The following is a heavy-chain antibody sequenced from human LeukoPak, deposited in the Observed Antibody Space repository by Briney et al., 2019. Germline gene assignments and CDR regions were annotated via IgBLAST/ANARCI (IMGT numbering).Heavy chain of an antibody. CDR1: GGTFSSYA. V-gene: IGHV1-69*13. D-gene: IGHD5-18*01. J-gene: IGHJ2*01. CDR3: AAPYSRNWYFDL. Sequence: SVKVSCKASGGTFSSYAISWVRQAPGQGLEWMGGIIPIFGTANYAQKFQGRVTITADESTSTAYMELSSLRSEDTAVYYCAAPYSRNWYFDLWGRGTLVTVSS. CDR2: IIPIFGTA.